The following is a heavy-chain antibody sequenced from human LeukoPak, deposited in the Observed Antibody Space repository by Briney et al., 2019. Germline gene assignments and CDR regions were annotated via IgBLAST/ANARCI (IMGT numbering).Heavy chain of an antibody. CDR2: INHSGST. CDR1: GGTFSGYY. V-gene: IGHV4-34*10. Sequence: PSETLTLTCAASGGTFSGYYWSWIRQPPGKGLEWIGEINHSGSTNYNPSLKNRLTITLDTNYKQFLLKLMTVTESDTTVYYYASPILLYCSGGSCPPFYWGEGTLVSVSS. J-gene: IGHJ4*02. CDR3: ASPILLYCSGGSCPPFY. D-gene: IGHD2-15*01.